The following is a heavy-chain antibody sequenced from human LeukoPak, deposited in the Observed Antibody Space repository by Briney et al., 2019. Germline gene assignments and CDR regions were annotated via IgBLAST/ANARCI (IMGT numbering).Heavy chain of an antibody. CDR1: GYTFTSYV. D-gene: IGHD3-10*01. J-gene: IGHJ5*02. V-gene: IGHV1-8*01. Sequence: ASVKDFCKASGYTFTSYVMNWVRQVTGQGIEGMGWMNPNSGNTGYAQKFQGRVTMTRNTSISTAYMELSSLRSEDTAVYYCARGGVTMVRGARSRDRWFDPWGQGTLVTVSS. CDR3: ARGGVTMVRGARSRDRWFDP. CDR2: MNPNSGNT.